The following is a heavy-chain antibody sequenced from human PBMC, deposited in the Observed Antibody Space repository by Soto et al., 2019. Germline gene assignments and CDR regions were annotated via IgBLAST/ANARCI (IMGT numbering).Heavy chain of an antibody. CDR2: IYPGDSDT. V-gene: IGHV5-51*01. J-gene: IGHJ6*02. CDR1: GYTFTDYW. Sequence: PGESLKISCKGSGYTFTDYWIGWVRQLPGKGLEWMGIIYPGDSDTRYSPSFQGHVTITVDKSTSTAYLQWNTLKASDTAIYYCARHISNCRYYYYAMDVWGQGTTVTVSS. D-gene: IGHD4-4*01. CDR3: ARHISNCRYYYYAMDV.